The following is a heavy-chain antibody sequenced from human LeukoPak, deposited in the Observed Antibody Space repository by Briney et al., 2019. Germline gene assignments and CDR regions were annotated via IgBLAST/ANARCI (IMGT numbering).Heavy chain of an antibody. J-gene: IGHJ3*02. CDR1: GYTFTGYY. D-gene: IGHD1-26*01. Sequence: SVKVSCKASGYTFTGYYMHWVRQAPGQGLEWMGGIIPIFGTANYAQKFQGRVTITTDESTSTAYMELSSLRSEDTAVYYCARAGIGAFDIWGQGTMVTVSS. CDR2: IIPIFGTA. CDR3: ARAGIGAFDI. V-gene: IGHV1-69*05.